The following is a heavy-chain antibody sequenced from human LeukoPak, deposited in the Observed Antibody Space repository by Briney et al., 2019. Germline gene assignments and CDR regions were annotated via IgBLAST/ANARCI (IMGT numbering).Heavy chain of an antibody. D-gene: IGHD3-10*01. CDR2: ISSSSSYI. CDR3: ARDKRGPHGYYGMDV. J-gene: IGHJ6*02. CDR1: GFTFSSYS. Sequence: GGSLRLSCAASGFTFSSYSMNRVRQAPGKGLEWVSSISSSSSYIYYADSVKGRFTISRDNAKNSLYLQMNSLRAEDTAVYYCARDKRGPHGYYGMDVWGQGTTVTVSS. V-gene: IGHV3-21*01.